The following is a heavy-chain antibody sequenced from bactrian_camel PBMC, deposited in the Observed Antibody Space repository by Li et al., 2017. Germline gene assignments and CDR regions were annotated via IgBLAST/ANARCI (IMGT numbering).Heavy chain of an antibody. V-gene: IGHV3S36*01. CDR1: GFKFEPVD. CDR2: INGNGEIT. J-gene: IGHJ6*01. D-gene: IGHD4*01. CDR3: VRDYKSGDYRDDFGY. Sequence: VQLVESGGGLVQPGESLTLSCVGSGFKFEPVDLSWVRQAPGKGLEWVASINGNGEITYYPNSAKCRFAVYRENAKNTAHLQMNGLKPEDTAVYYCVRDYKSGDYRDDFGYWGQGTQVTVS.